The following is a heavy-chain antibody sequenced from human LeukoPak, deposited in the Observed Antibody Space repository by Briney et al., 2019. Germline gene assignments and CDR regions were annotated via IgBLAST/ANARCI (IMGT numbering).Heavy chain of an antibody. CDR1: GGTFSSYA. CDR2: IIPILDIA. CDR3: ARDGNYYGSGSDGGAFDI. D-gene: IGHD3-10*01. V-gene: IGHV1-69*04. J-gene: IGHJ3*02. Sequence: ASVKVSCKASGGTFSSYAISWVRQAPGQGLEWMGRIIPILDIANYAQKFQGRVTITADKSTSTAYMELSSLRSEDTAVYYCARDGNYYGSGSDGGAFDIWGQGTMVTVSS.